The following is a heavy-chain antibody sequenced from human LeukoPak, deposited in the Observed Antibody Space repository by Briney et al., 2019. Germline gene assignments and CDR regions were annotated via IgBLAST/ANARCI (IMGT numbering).Heavy chain of an antibody. CDR2: VYNSGNR. Sequence: SETLSLTCSVSGDSMSNYYWTWIRQSPEKGLEWIGYVYNSGNRNYNPSLKSRVTISLDTSKKQFSLKLNSVTAADTAVYYCARQWRFYYYMDVWGKGTTVTVSS. CDR3: ARQWRFYYYMDV. CDR1: GDSMSNYY. J-gene: IGHJ6*03. V-gene: IGHV4-59*01. D-gene: IGHD2-15*01.